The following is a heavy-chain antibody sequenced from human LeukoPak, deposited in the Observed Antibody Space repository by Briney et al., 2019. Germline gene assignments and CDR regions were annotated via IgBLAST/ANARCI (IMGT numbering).Heavy chain of an antibody. Sequence: GGSLRLSCAASGFSLSSYAMHWVRQAPGKGLEWVAIISYDGSKKYYADSVKGRFTISRDNSKNTLYLQMNSLRAEDTAVYYCAKEGLIGPYFEYWGQGTLVIVST. D-gene: IGHD2-21*01. CDR2: ISYDGSKK. V-gene: IGHV3-30*04. CDR3: AKEGLIGPYFEY. J-gene: IGHJ4*02. CDR1: GFSLSSYA.